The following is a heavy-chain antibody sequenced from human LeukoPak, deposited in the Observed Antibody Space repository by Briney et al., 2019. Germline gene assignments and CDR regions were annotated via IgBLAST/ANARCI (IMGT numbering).Heavy chain of an antibody. Sequence: GGSLRLSCAASGFTFSSYAMSWVRQAPGKGLERVSAVVGSGASTYYAASVKGRFTISRDNSKNTLHLQMNSLRAEDTAIYHCAKVRVVGDYNWFFDLWGRGALVTVSS. CDR1: GFTFSSYA. D-gene: IGHD4-17*01. CDR3: AKVRVVGDYNWFFDL. V-gene: IGHV3-23*01. J-gene: IGHJ2*01. CDR2: VVGSGAST.